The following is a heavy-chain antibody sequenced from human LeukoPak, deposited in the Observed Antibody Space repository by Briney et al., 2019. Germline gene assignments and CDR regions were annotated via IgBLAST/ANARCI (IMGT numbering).Heavy chain of an antibody. CDR2: ISYDGSNK. J-gene: IGHJ4*02. D-gene: IGHD3-10*01. Sequence: GGSLRLSCAASGFTFSSYGMHWVRQAPGKGLEWVAVISYDGSNKYYADSVKGRFTISRDNSKNTLYLQMNSLRAEDTAVYYCAKDASMVRGVIFYYFDYWGQGTLVTVSS. V-gene: IGHV3-30*18. CDR1: GFTFSSYG. CDR3: AKDASMVRGVIFYYFDY.